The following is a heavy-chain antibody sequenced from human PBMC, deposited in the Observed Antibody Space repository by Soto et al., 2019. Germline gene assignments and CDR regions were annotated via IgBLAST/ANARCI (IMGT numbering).Heavy chain of an antibody. CDR2: FHYSGIS. Sequence: PSETLSLTCTVSDASIRGYYCIFSRQPPGKGLEWIGYFHYSGISNYNSSLKSRVTMSLDTSKNQFSLKLSSVSAADTAIYYCARGASNWQYFDYWGQGALVTVSS. J-gene: IGHJ4*02. CDR3: ARGASNWQYFDY. CDR1: DASIRGYY. V-gene: IGHV4-59*01. D-gene: IGHD4-4*01.